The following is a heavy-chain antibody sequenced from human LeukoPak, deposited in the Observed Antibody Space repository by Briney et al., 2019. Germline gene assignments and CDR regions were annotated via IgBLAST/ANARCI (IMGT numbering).Heavy chain of an antibody. D-gene: IGHD3-10*01. CDR1: GELFSDYY. V-gene: IGHV4-34*01. J-gene: IGHJ4*02. CDR3: ARFYGSGSYFGY. CDR2: IHHSGST. Sequence: PSETLSLTCAVYGELFSDYYWSWSRQPPGKGLEWIGEIHHSGSTSYSPSLRGRVTISMDTSKHQFSLKLSSVTAADTAVYYCARFYGSGSYFGYWGQGTLVTVSS.